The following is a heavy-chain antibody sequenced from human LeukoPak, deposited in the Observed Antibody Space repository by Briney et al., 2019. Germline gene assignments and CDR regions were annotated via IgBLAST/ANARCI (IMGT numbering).Heavy chain of an antibody. J-gene: IGHJ3*01. CDR1: GGSISSGGYY. V-gene: IGHV4-31*03. CDR3: AIRDHYYDSDAFDV. D-gene: IGHD3-22*01. CDR2: IYYSGST. Sequence: RPSETLSLTCTVSGGSISSGGYYWSWIRQHPGKGLEWIGYIYYSGSTYYNPSLKSRVTISVDTSKNQFSLELSSVTAADTAVYYCAIRDHYYDSDAFDVWGQGTMVTVSS.